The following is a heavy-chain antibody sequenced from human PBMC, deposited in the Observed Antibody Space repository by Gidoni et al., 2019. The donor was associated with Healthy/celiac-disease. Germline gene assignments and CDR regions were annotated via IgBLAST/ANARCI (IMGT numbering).Heavy chain of an antibody. Sequence: LEWVSVIYSGGSTYYADSVKGRFTISRDNSKNTLYLQMNSLRAEDTAVYYCARDLGSSWLDYWGQGTLVTVSS. V-gene: IGHV3-53*01. CDR3: ARDLGSSWLDY. D-gene: IGHD6-13*01. CDR2: IYSGGST. J-gene: IGHJ4*02.